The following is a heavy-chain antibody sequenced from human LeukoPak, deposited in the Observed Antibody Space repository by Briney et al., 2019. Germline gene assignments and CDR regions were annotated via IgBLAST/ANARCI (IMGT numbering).Heavy chain of an antibody. CDR1: GFTVSSNY. J-gene: IGHJ6*02. V-gene: IGHV3-53*05. D-gene: IGHD3-10*01. Sequence: GGSLRLSCAASGFTVSSNYMSWVRQAPGKGLEWVSVIYSGGSTYYADSVKGRFTISRDNSKNTLYLQMNSLRAEDTAVYYCASSGSGSYDDCYYGMDVWGQGTTVTVSS. CDR3: ASSGSGSYDDCYYGMDV. CDR2: IYSGGST.